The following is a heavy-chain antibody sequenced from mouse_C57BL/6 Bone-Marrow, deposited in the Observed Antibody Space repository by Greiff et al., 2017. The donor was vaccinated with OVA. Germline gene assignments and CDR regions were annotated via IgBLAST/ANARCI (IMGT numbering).Heavy chain of an antibody. CDR3: AKNEGMRLRD. D-gene: IGHD2-4*01. V-gene: IGHV1-54*01. Sequence: QVQLQQSGAELVRPGTSVKVSCKASGYAFTNYLIEWVKQRPGQGLEWIGVINPGSGGTNYNEKFKGKATLTADKSSSTAYMQLSSLTSEDSAVYFCAKNEGMRLRDWGQGTLVTVSA. J-gene: IGHJ3*01. CDR1: GYAFTNYL. CDR2: INPGSGGT.